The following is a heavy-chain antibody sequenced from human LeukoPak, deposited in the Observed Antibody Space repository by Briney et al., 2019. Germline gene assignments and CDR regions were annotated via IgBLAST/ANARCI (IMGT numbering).Heavy chain of an antibody. CDR1: GFTFSSYA. Sequence: GGSLRLSCAASGFTFSSYAMHWVRQAPGKGLEWVAVISYDGSNKYYADSVKGRFTISRDNSKNTLYLQMNSLRAEDTAVYYCARDQSSSGWFSSVDYWGQGTLVTVSS. J-gene: IGHJ4*02. V-gene: IGHV3-30-3*01. CDR2: ISYDGSNK. D-gene: IGHD6-19*01. CDR3: ARDQSSSGWFSSVDY.